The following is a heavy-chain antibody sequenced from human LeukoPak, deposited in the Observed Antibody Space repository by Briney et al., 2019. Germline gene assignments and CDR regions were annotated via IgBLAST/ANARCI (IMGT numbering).Heavy chain of an antibody. D-gene: IGHD3-10*01. CDR3: ARAIRGSAVDTGDR. V-gene: IGHV3-7*01. Sequence: GGSLRLSCAASGFTLSRYWMRWVRQAPGKGLEGVANIKNDGSEKYYVDSVKGRFTISRDNARNSLFLQMNSLTVEDTAVYYCARAIRGSAVDTGDRWGQGTLVTVSS. CDR2: IKNDGSEK. CDR1: GFTLSRYW. J-gene: IGHJ4*02.